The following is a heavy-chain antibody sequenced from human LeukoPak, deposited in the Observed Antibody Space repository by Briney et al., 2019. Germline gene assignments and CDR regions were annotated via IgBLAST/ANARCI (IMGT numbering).Heavy chain of an antibody. D-gene: IGHD3-10*01. Sequence: GGSLRLSCAASGFTFSSYAMSWVRQAPGKGLEWVSIIRGSGTNTYYADSVKGRFTISRDNSRNLLFLQMSSLRVEDTAVYYCANRRHYYGSGDYYRDPWGQGTLVTVSS. J-gene: IGHJ5*02. CDR1: GFTFSSYA. V-gene: IGHV3-23*01. CDR3: ANRRHYYGSGDYYRDP. CDR2: IRGSGTNT.